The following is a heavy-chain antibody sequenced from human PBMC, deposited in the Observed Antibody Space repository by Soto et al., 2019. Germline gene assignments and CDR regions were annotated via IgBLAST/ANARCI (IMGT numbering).Heavy chain of an antibody. J-gene: IGHJ4*02. CDR3: ARMAGNYDSSGYYLIGVDY. CDR1: GFTFSSYG. Sequence: GGSLRLSCAASGFTFSSYGMHWVRQAPGKGLEWVAVISYDGSNKYYADSVKGRFTISRDNSKNTLYLQMNSLRAEDTAVYYCARMAGNYDSSGYYLIGVDYWGQGTLVTVSS. CDR2: ISYDGSNK. V-gene: IGHV3-30*03. D-gene: IGHD3-22*01.